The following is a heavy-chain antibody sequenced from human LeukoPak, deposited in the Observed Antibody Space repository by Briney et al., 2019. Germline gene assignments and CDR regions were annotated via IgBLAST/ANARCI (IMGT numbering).Heavy chain of an antibody. Sequence: PSETLSLTCTVSGGSISSSGYYWGWVRQPPGKGLEWIGRIYYSGSTYYNPSLKSRVTISVDTSKNQFSLKLSSVTAADTAVYYCARARYSSGWTNNYFDYWGQGTLVTVSS. CDR3: ARARYSSGWTNNYFDY. CDR1: GGSISSSGYY. D-gene: IGHD6-19*01. V-gene: IGHV4-39*07. CDR2: IYYSGST. J-gene: IGHJ4*02.